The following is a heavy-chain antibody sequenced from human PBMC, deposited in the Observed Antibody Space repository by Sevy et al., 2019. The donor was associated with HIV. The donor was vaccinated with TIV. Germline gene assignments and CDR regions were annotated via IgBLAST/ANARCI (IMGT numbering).Heavy chain of an antibody. CDR1: GFTFSSYA. J-gene: IGHJ3*02. Sequence: GGSLRLSCAASGFTFSSYAMSWVRQAPGKGLEWVSAISGSGGSTYYAYSVKGRFTISRDNSKNTLYLQMNSLRAEDTAVYYCAKPTLANPYDSSGYYYFDAFDIWGQGTMVTVSS. V-gene: IGHV3-23*01. CDR2: ISGSGGST. D-gene: IGHD3-22*01. CDR3: AKPTLANPYDSSGYYYFDAFDI.